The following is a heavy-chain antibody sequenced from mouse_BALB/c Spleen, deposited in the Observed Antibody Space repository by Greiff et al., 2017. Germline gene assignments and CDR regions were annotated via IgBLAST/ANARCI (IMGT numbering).Heavy chain of an antibody. Sequence: QVQLKESGAELVKPGASVKLSCKASGYTFTSYYMYWVKQRPGQGLEWIGEINHSNGGTNFNDKFKSKATLTVDKSSSTAYMQLSSMTSEDSAVYYCTRWGTATDFDYWGQGTTLTVSS. CDR2: INHSNGGT. J-gene: IGHJ2*01. D-gene: IGHD1-2*01. CDR1: GYTFTSYY. CDR3: TRWGTATDFDY. V-gene: IGHV1S81*02.